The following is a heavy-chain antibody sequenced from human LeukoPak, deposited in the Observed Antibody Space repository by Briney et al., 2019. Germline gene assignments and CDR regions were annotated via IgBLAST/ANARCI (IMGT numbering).Heavy chain of an antibody. J-gene: IGHJ1*01. D-gene: IGHD6-13*01. CDR3: AKVSGSSWPKITSAEYFQH. CDR2: ISGSGGST. V-gene: IGHV3-23*01. CDR1: GFTFSSYA. Sequence: HPGGSLRLSCAASGFTFSSYAMSWVRQAPGKGLEWVSAISGSGGSTYYADSVKGRFTISRDNSKNTLYLQMNSLRAEDTAVYYCAKVSGSSWPKITSAEYFQHWGQGTLVTVSS.